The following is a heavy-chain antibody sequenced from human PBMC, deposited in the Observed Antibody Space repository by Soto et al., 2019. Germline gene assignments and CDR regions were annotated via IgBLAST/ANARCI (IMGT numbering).Heavy chain of an antibody. CDR2: ISHSGRT. Sequence: QVQLQQWGAGLLKPSETLSLTCAVNVGSFTGYYGAWIRQSPGRGREGIGEISHSGRTNNNPSLKSRVTISVDTSKNQFSLKVSSVTAADTGMYYCARNGGSTWYYFDSWGQGTVVTVSS. CDR1: VGSFTGYY. D-gene: IGHD6-13*01. J-gene: IGHJ4*02. CDR3: ARNGGSTWYYFDS. V-gene: IGHV4-34*01.